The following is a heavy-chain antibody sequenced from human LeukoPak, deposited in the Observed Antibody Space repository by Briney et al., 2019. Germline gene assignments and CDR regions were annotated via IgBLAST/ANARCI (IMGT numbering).Heavy chain of an antibody. Sequence: AGGSPRLSCAASGFTFSSYSMNWVRQAPGKGLEWVSYISSSSTIYYADSVKGRFTISRDNAKNSLYLQMNSLRAEDTAVYYCARDPAYYYDSSGYYDGDYWGQGTLVTVSS. CDR2: ISSSSTI. J-gene: IGHJ4*02. D-gene: IGHD3-22*01. V-gene: IGHV3-48*01. CDR3: ARDPAYYYDSSGYYDGDY. CDR1: GFTFSSYS.